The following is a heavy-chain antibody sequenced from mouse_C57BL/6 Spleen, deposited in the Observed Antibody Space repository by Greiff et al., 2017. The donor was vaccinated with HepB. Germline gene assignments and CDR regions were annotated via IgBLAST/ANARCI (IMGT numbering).Heavy chain of an antibody. V-gene: IGHV14-3*01. CDR2: IDPANGNT. Sequence: EVQLVESVAELVRPGASVKLSCTASGFNIKNTYMHWVKQRPEQGLEWIGRIDPANGNTKYAPKFQGKDTITADTSSNTAYLPLSSLTSEDTAIYYCARSEDYGNYVWYAMDYWGQGTSVTVSS. CDR3: ARSEDYGNYVWYAMDY. CDR1: GFNIKNTY. J-gene: IGHJ4*01. D-gene: IGHD2-1*01.